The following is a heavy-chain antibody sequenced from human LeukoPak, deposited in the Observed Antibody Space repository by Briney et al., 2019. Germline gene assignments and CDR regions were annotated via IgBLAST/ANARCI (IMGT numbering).Heavy chain of an antibody. D-gene: IGHD3-10*01. CDR3: ARYGWFGDYYYYGMDV. CDR2: MNPNGGNT. Sequence: ASVNVSLMASVYVFTSYVINWLREPTRQGLEWVGEMNPNGGNTGYAQKFQGRVTMTRNTSISTAYMELSSLRSEDTAVYYCARYGWFGDYYYYGMDVWGQGTTVTVSS. CDR1: VYVFTSYV. V-gene: IGHV1-8*01. J-gene: IGHJ6*02.